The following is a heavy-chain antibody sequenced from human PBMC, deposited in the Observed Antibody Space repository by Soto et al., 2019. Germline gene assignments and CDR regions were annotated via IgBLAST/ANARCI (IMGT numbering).Heavy chain of an antibody. CDR2: IYHTGST. CDR3: AREFSNSPEAFDS. V-gene: IGHV4-61*01. Sequence: SETLSLTCTVSGGSVNSDNYYWSWIRQPPGRGPDWIGYIYHTGSTNYNPSLNSRVTISVDTSRNQFSLKLNSVTAAGTAVYYCAREFSNSPEAFDSWGQGTLVTVPS. D-gene: IGHD6-6*01. J-gene: IGHJ4*02. CDR1: GGSVNSDNYY.